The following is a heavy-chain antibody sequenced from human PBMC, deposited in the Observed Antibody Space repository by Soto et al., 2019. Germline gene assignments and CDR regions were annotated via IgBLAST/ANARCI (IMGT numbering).Heavy chain of an antibody. CDR3: ASLYSGYDVIDY. V-gene: IGHV3-30-3*01. Sequence: LRLSCAASGFTFSSYAMHWVRQAPGKGLEWVAVISYDGSNKYYADSVKGRFTISRDNSKNTLYLQMNSLRAEDTAVYYCASLYSGYDVIDYWGQGTLVTVSS. J-gene: IGHJ4*02. CDR2: ISYDGSNK. CDR1: GFTFSSYA. D-gene: IGHD5-12*01.